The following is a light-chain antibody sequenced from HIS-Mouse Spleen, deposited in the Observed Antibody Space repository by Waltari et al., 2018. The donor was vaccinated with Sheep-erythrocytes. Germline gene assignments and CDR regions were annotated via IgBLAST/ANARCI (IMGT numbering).Light chain of an antibody. Sequence: SSELTQDPAVSVALGQTVRLTCQGDSLRSDYASCFQQKPGQAPVLVIYGKNNRPSGIPDRFSGSSSGNTASLTITGAQAEDEADFYCNSRDSSGNHLGVVFGGGTKLTVL. J-gene: IGLJ2*01. CDR2: GKN. CDR1: SLRSDY. V-gene: IGLV3-19*01. CDR3: NSRDSSGNHLGVV.